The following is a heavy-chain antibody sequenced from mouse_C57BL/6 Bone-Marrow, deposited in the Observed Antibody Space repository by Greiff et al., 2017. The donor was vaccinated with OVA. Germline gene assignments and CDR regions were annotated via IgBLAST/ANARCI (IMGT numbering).Heavy chain of an antibody. J-gene: IGHJ3*01. CDR3: VRRGYYYGSSYDWFAY. V-gene: IGHV10-1*01. CDR1: GFSFNTYA. Sequence: EVQLVESGGGLVQPKGSLKLSCAASGFSFNTYAMNWVRQAPGKGLEWVARIRSKSNNYATYYADSVKDRFTISRDDSESMLYLQMNNLKTEDTAMYYCVRRGYYYGSSYDWFAYWGQGTLVTVSA. CDR2: IRSKSNNYAT. D-gene: IGHD1-1*01.